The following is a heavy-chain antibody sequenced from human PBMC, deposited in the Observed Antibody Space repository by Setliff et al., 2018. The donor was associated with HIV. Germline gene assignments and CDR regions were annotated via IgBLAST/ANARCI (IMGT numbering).Heavy chain of an antibody. CDR1: GYTFTSRA. CDR3: ARDFQTVVSAYSTCDS. J-gene: IGHJ5*01. Sequence: ASVKVSCKASGYTFTSRALSWVRQAPGQGLEWMGWISTKTGNPTYAQGFTGRFVFSVDISGETAFLEINGLKSDDTGVYYCARDFQTVVSAYSTCDSWGQGSQVTVSS. V-gene: IGHV7-4-1*02. CDR2: ISTKTGNP. D-gene: IGHD2-21*01.